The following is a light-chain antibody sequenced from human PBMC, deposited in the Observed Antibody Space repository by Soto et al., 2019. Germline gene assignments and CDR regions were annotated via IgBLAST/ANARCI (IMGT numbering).Light chain of an antibody. CDR2: GAS. Sequence: VLTQSPATLSLSPGERATLSCRASENVRTFVDWYQQKPGQAPRLLIYGASNRATDIPARFSGSGSGTDFTLTISSLEPEDVAVYYCQHRNERPFTFGPGTRLEIE. CDR3: QHRNERPFT. J-gene: IGKJ3*01. CDR1: ENVRTF. V-gene: IGKV3-11*01.